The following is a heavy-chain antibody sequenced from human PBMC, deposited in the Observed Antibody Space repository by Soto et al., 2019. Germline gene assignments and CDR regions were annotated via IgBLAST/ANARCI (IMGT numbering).Heavy chain of an antibody. CDR3: ARRFLEWLYPYYFDY. J-gene: IGHJ4*02. CDR1: GGSFSGYY. Sequence: SETLSLTCAVYGGSFSGYYWSWIRQPPGKGLEWIGEINHSGSTNYNPSLKSRVTISVDTSRNQFSLKLSSVTAADTAVYYCARRFLEWLYPYYFDYWGQGTLVTVSS. V-gene: IGHV4-34*01. D-gene: IGHD3-3*01. CDR2: INHSGST.